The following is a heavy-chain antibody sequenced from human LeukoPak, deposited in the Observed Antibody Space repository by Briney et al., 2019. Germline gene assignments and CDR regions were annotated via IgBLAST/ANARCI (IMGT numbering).Heavy chain of an antibody. CDR1: GGSISSSSYY. D-gene: IGHD3-3*01. CDR2: IYYSGST. Sequence: PSETLSLTCTVSGGSISSSSYYWGWIRQPPGKGLEWIGSIYYSGSTYYNPSLKSRVTISVDTSKNQFSLKLSSVTAADTAVYYCARGPYYDFWSGYYTGIDWFDPWGQGTLVTVSS. V-gene: IGHV4-39*07. CDR3: ARGPYYDFWSGYYTGIDWFDP. J-gene: IGHJ5*02.